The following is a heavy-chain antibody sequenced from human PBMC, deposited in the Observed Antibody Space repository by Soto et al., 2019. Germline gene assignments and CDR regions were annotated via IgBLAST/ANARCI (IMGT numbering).Heavy chain of an antibody. J-gene: IGHJ6*02. CDR3: ARDPGRFYYSSSFPLLYYYYGMDV. V-gene: IGHV1-69*13. CDR2: IIPIFGTA. Sequence: GASVNGSCKASGGTFSSYAISWVRQAPGQGLEWMGGIIPIFGTANYAQKFQGRVTITADESTSTAYMELSSLRSEDTAVYYCARDPGRFYYSSSFPLLYYYYGMDVWGQGTTVTVSS. D-gene: IGHD6-6*01. CDR1: GGTFSSYA.